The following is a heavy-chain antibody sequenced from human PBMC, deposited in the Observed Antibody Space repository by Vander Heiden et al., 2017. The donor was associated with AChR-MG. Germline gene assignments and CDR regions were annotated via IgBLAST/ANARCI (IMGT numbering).Heavy chain of an antibody. D-gene: IGHD3-3*01. CDR1: GGSFSGYY. V-gene: IGHV4-34*01. CDR3: ARVIKDDCWSGYYRFDY. CDR2: INHSGST. Sequence: QVQLQQWGAGLLKPSATLSLTCAVYGGSFSGYYWGWIRQPPGKGLEWIGEINHSGSTNYNPSLKSRVTISVDTSKNQFSLKLSSVTAADTAVYYCARVIKDDCWSGYYRFDYWGHGTLVTVSS. J-gene: IGHJ4*01.